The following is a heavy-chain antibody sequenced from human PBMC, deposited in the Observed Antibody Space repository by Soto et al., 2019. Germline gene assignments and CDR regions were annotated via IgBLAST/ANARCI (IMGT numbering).Heavy chain of an antibody. CDR3: AKSDGYYTGWFDP. J-gene: IGHJ5*02. CDR1: GFTFDDYA. CDR2: ISWNSGSI. D-gene: IGHD3-3*01. Sequence: EVQLVESGGGLVQPGRSLRLSYAASGFTFDDYAMHWVRQAPGKGLEWVSGISWNSGSIGYADSVKGRFTISRDNAKNSLYLQMNSLRAEDTALYYCAKSDGYYTGWFDPWGQGTLVTVSS. V-gene: IGHV3-9*01.